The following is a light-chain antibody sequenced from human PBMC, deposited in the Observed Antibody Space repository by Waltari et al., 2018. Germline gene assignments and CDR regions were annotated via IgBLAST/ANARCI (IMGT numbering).Light chain of an antibody. V-gene: IGKV1-27*01. CDR3: QKYNSAPFT. Sequence: DIQLTQSPSSLSASVGDRVTITCRASQAINNFLAWYQQKPGKRPRCLIYGSSTFQTGVPSRFSGSGSGTDFTLSIDSLQPEDVATYYCQKYNSAPFTFGPGTKVDLK. CDR2: GSS. CDR1: QAINNF. J-gene: IGKJ3*01.